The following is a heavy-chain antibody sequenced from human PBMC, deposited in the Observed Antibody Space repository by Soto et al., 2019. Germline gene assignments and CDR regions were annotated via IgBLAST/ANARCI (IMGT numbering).Heavy chain of an antibody. J-gene: IGHJ3*02. D-gene: IGHD5-12*01. Sequence: SETLSLTCTVSGGSISSGGYYWSWIRQHPGKGLEWIGYIYYSGSTYYNPSLKSRVTISVDTSKNQFSLKLSSVTAADTAVYYCARVTIYSGYDYGAFDIWGQGTMVTVSS. CDR2: IYYSGST. CDR1: GGSISSGGYY. CDR3: ARVTIYSGYDYGAFDI. V-gene: IGHV4-31*03.